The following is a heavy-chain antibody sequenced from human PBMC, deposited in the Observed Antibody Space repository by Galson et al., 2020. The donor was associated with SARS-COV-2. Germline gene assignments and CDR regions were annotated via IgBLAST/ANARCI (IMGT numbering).Heavy chain of an antibody. CDR1: GGSISSSSYY. CDR2: IYYSVSS. V-gene: IGHV4-39*01. D-gene: IGHD1-1*01. J-gene: IGHJ4*02. Sequence: ETSETLSLTCTVSGGSISSSSYYWGWIRQPPGKGLEWIGSIYYSVSSYYNPSLKSRVTISVDTSKNQFSLKLTSVTAADTAVYYYARLPRDGDNHWRFVGLDYWGQGTLVTVSS. CDR3: ARLPRDGDNHWRFVGLDY.